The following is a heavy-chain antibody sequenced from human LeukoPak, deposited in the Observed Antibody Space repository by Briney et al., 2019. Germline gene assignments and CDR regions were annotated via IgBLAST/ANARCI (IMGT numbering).Heavy chain of an antibody. CDR3: ARAWNDRRYYDILTGYLGGYFDY. J-gene: IGHJ4*02. CDR2: IYYNGST. D-gene: IGHD3-9*01. V-gene: IGHV4-31*03. Sequence: PSQTLSLTCTVSGGSISNGGYYWSWIRQHPGKGLEWIGYIYYNGSTYYNPSLKSRVTISVDTSKNQFSLKLSSVTAADTAVYYSARAWNDRRYYDILTGYLGGYFDYWGQGTLVTVSS. CDR1: GGSISNGGYY.